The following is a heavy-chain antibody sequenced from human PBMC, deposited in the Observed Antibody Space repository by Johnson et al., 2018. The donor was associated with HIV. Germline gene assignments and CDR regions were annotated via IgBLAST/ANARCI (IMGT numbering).Heavy chain of an antibody. CDR1: GFTLSSYG. Sequence: VQLVESGGGVVQPGRSLRLSCAASGFTLSSYGMHWVRQAPGKGLEWVANINEDGREKHYVDSVRGRFTISRDNGKNSLSLQMNTLRADDTGVYFCARGREDSWGQGTMVTVSS. CDR2: INEDGREK. D-gene: IGHD1-26*01. V-gene: IGHV3-7*01. CDR3: ARGREDS. J-gene: IGHJ3*01.